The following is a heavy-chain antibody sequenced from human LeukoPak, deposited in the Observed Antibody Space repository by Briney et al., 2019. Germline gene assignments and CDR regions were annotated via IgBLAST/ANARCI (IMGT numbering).Heavy chain of an antibody. CDR3: ARGRRWEPIYYYYMDV. V-gene: IGHV3-7*01. CDR1: GFTFSNYW. Sequence: PGGSLRLSCEGSGFTFSNYWMGWVRQAPGKGLQWVANIKTDGSEKYYVDSVKGRFTISRDNAKNSLYLQMNSLRAEDTAVYYCARGRRWEPIYYYYMDVWGKGTTVTVSS. CDR2: IKTDGSEK. D-gene: IGHD1-26*01. J-gene: IGHJ6*03.